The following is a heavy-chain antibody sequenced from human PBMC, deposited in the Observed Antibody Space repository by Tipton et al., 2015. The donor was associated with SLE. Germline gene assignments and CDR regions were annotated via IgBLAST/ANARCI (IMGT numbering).Heavy chain of an antibody. CDR3: ARDLGRLGEGRDYFDY. J-gene: IGHJ4*02. V-gene: IGHV4-59*11. CDR2: IYYSGST. D-gene: IGHD3-16*01. Sequence: TLSLTCTVSGGSISSHYRSWIRQPPGKGLEWIGYIYYSGSTNYNPSLKSRVTISVDTSKNQFSLKLSSVTAADTAVYYCARDLGRLGEGRDYFDYWGQGTLVTVSS. CDR1: GGSISSHY.